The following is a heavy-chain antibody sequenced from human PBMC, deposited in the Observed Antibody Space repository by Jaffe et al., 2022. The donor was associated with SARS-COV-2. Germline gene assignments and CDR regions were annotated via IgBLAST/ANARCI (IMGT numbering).Heavy chain of an antibody. Sequence: EVQLVESGGGLVQPGGSLRLSCAASGFNFRSYWMTWVRQAPGKGLEWVANIKQDGSEKYYVDSVKGRFFISRDNAKNSLYLQMNSLRAEDTAVYYCAREKRSLDYWGQGTLVSVSS. D-gene: IGHD2-15*01. CDR2: IKQDGSEK. CDR3: AREKRSLDY. J-gene: IGHJ4*02. V-gene: IGHV3-7*01. CDR1: GFNFRSYW.